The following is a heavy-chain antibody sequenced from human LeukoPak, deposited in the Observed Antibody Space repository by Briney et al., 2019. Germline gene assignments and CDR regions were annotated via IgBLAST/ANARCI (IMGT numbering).Heavy chain of an antibody. CDR3: ARVPGGWINWFDP. Sequence: SETLSLTCTVSGGSISSDYWSWIRQPPGKGLEWVGYIYYTGSTNYNPSLKSRVTISLDTSKKQFSLKLSSVTAADTAVHYCARVPGGWINWFDPWGQGTLVTVSS. D-gene: IGHD6-19*01. J-gene: IGHJ5*02. CDR2: IYYTGST. CDR1: GGSISSDY. V-gene: IGHV4-59*12.